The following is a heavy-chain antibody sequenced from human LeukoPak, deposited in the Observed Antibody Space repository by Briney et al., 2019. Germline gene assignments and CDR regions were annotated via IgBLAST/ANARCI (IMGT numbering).Heavy chain of an antibody. Sequence: SETLSLTCSVSGDSITATSYYWAWIRQPQGKGLEWIGSIYYSGNTNYDPSLQSRVTISVDTSKNQFSLSLSSVTAADTAVYYCARQIRYTYDPNWFHPWGQGTLVTVSS. CDR1: GDSITATSYY. V-gene: IGHV4-39*01. J-gene: IGHJ5*02. CDR2: IYYSGNT. D-gene: IGHD5-12*01. CDR3: ARQIRYTYDPNWFHP.